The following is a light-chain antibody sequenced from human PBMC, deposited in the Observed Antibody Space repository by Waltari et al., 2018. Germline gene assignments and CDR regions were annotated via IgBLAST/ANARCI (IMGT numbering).Light chain of an antibody. CDR3: QQYYSTPVT. Sequence: DIVMTQSPDSLAVSLGERATINCKSSQSVLYSSNNKNYLAWYQHKPGQPPKLLIYWASSRESGVPYRFSGSGSGTEFTLTISSLQAEDVAVYYCQQYYSTPVTFGGGTKVEIK. CDR1: QSVLYSSNNKNY. CDR2: WAS. V-gene: IGKV4-1*01. J-gene: IGKJ4*01.